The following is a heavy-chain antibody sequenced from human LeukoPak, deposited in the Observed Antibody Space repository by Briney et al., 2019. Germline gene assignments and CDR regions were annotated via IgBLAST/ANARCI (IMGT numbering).Heavy chain of an antibody. D-gene: IGHD4-23*01. Sequence: SEILSLTCTVSGGSISSSSYYWGWIRQPPGKGLEWIGSIYYSGSTYYNPSLKRRVTISVDTSKNQFSLKLSSVTAADTAVYYCARRLGRDYGGNSVHAFDIWGQGTMVTVSS. J-gene: IGHJ3*02. V-gene: IGHV4-39*01. CDR2: IYYSGST. CDR1: GGSISSSSYY. CDR3: ARRLGRDYGGNSVHAFDI.